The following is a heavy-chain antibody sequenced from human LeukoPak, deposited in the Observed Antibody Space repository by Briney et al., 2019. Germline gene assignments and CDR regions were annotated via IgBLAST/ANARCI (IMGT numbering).Heavy chain of an antibody. D-gene: IGHD3-16*01. CDR1: GDTFSNYA. CDR3: ARGLTYDYVWGRNSSYMDV. J-gene: IGHJ6*03. Sequence: GASVKVSCKASGDTFSNYAISWVRQAPGQGLEWMGGIIPVFGTANYAQKFQDRVTFTADESMTTVYMELSSLRSEDTAVFYCARGLTYDYVWGRNSSYMDVWGKGTTVTISS. V-gene: IGHV1-69*13. CDR2: IIPVFGTA.